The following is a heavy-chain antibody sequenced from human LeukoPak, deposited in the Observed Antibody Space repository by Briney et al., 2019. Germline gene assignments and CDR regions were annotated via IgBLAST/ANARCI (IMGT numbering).Heavy chain of an antibody. Sequence: GGSLRLSCTASGFTFSTYGMHWVRQAPGKGLEWVAFIRYDGSNKYYADSVKGRFTVSRDNSKNTLYLQMNSLRAEDTAVYYCAKDLDAGSYFPALFDYWGQGTLVTVSS. V-gene: IGHV3-30*02. CDR3: AKDLDAGSYFPALFDY. CDR1: GFTFSTYG. D-gene: IGHD3-10*01. J-gene: IGHJ4*02. CDR2: IRYDGSNK.